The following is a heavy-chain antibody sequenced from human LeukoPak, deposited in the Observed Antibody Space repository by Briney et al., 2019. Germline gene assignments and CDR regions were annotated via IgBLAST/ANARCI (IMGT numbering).Heavy chain of an antibody. D-gene: IGHD4-17*01. CDR2: IIPIFGTA. J-gene: IGHJ3*02. V-gene: IGHV1-69*06. Sequence: ASVKVSCKASGGTFSSYAISWVRQAPGQGLEWMGGIIPIFGTANYAQQFQGRVTITEDKSTRTAYMELSSLRSEDTAVYYYASWQMTTVSTLAFDIWGQGTMVTVSS. CDR3: ASWQMTTVSTLAFDI. CDR1: GGTFSSYA.